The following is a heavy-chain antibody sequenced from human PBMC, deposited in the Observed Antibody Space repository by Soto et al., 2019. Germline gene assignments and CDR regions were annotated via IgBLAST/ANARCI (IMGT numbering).Heavy chain of an antibody. J-gene: IGHJ5*02. D-gene: IGHD6-13*01. Sequence: GGSLRLSCAASGFTFISYWMHWVRQAPGKGLVWVSRINSDGSTTTYADSVKGRFTISRDNAKSTLYLQMNSLRAEDAAVYYCARGSITAAGTKWFDPWGQGTLVTVSS. CDR2: INSDGSTT. CDR3: ARGSITAAGTKWFDP. CDR1: GFTFISYW. V-gene: IGHV3-74*01.